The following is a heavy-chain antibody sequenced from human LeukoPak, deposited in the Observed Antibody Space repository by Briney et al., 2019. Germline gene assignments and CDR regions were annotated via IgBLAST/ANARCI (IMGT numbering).Heavy chain of an antibody. J-gene: IGHJ5*02. CDR2: INLSGGSR. Sequence: GASVKVSFKASGYTFTSYYMHWVRQAPGQGLEWKGIINLSGGSRSYAQKFHGRVTMTRDTSTSTVYMELSSLRSEDTAVYYCARDQLGDGLVYYWFVPWGEGTLVTVSS. CDR1: GYTFTSYY. CDR3: ARDQLGDGLVYYWFVP. D-gene: IGHD3-9*01. V-gene: IGHV1-46*01.